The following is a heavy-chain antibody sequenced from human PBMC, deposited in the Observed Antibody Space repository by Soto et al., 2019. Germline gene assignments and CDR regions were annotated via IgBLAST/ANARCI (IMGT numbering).Heavy chain of an antibody. J-gene: IGHJ4*02. Sequence: GGSLRLSCAASGFSFSSNDMNWVRQAPGKGLEWVSLIYSGGSTYYADSVKGRFTISRDNSKNTLYLQMNSLGAEDTAVYYCARDPLVLRYFDWSPGHDYWGQGTLVTVSS. CDR3: ARDPLVLRYFDWSPGHDY. CDR2: IYSGGST. CDR1: GFSFSSND. V-gene: IGHV3-53*05. D-gene: IGHD3-9*01.